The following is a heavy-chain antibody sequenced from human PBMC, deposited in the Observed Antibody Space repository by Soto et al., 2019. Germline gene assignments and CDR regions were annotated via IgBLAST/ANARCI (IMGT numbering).Heavy chain of an antibody. CDR2: ISAYNGNT. D-gene: IGHD2-15*01. V-gene: IGHV1-18*01. CDR3: ARGSPLVVVAATNWFDP. J-gene: IGHJ5*02. CDR1: GYTFTSYG. Sequence: ASVKVSGKASGYTFTSYGISWVRQAPGQGLEWMGWISAYNGNTNYAQKLQGRGTMTTDTSTSTAYMELRSLRSDDTAVYYCARGSPLVVVAATNWFDPWGQGTLVTVSS.